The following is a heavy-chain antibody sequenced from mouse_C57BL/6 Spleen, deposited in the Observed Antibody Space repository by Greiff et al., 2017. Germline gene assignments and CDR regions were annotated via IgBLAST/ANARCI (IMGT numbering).Heavy chain of an antibody. J-gene: IGHJ3*01. CDR2: ISSGSSTI. D-gene: IGHD2-3*01. V-gene: IGHV5-17*01. CDR3: AMPDDGYSAWFAY. Sequence: DVMLVESGGGLVKPGGSLKLSCAASGFTFSDYGMHWVRQAPEKGLEWVAYISSGSSTIYYADTVKGRFTISRDNAKNTLFLQLTSLRSEDTAMYYFAMPDDGYSAWFAYWGQGTLVTVSA. CDR1: GFTFSDYG.